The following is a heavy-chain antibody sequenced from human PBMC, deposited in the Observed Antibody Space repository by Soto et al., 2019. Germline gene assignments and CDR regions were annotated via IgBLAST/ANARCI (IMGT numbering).Heavy chain of an antibody. Sequence: EVQLVESGGGLIQPGGSLRLSCAVSGFTVSNNYMSWVRQAPGKGLEGVSVIYSGGYTAYGDSVKGRFTISRDNSKNTLFLQIKGRGAAHPAVFCWGSGPGGGGYWGQGTLVTVSS. CDR3: GSGPGGGGY. V-gene: IGHV3-53*01. J-gene: IGHJ4*02. CDR1: GFTVSNNY. D-gene: IGHD3-10*01. CDR2: IYSGGYT.